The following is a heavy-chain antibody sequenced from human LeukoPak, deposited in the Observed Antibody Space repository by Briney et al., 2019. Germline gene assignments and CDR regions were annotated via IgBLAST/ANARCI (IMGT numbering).Heavy chain of an antibody. J-gene: IGHJ5*02. D-gene: IGHD2-15*01. CDR1: GGTFSSYA. Sequence: SLKVSCKASGGTFSSYAISWGRQAPGQGLEWMGGIIPIFGTANYAQKFQGRVTTTADESPSTAYMELSSLRSEDTAVYYCARVGCSGGSCYSNWLDPWGQGTLVTVSS. CDR3: ARVGCSGGSCYSNWLDP. CDR2: IIPIFGTA. V-gene: IGHV1-69*01.